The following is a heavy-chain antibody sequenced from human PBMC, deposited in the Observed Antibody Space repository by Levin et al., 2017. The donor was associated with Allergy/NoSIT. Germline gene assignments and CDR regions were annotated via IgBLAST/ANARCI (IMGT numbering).Heavy chain of an antibody. J-gene: IGHJ4*02. CDR1: GFTFSSYA. CDR2: ISYDGSNK. Sequence: GESLKISCAASGFTFSSYAMHWVRQAPGKGLEWVAVISYDGSNKYYADSVKGRFTISRDNSKNTLYLQMNSLRAEDTAVYYCARVVPDLYSSGWYPDYWGQGTLVTVSS. V-gene: IGHV3-30-3*01. CDR3: ARVVPDLYSSGWYPDY. D-gene: IGHD6-19*01.